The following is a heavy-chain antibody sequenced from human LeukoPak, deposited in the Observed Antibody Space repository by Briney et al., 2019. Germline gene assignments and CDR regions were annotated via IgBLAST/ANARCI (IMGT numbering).Heavy chain of an antibody. Sequence: SETLSLTCTVSGGSISSYYWSWIRQPPGKGLEWIGYIYYSGSTNYNPSLKSRVTISVDTSKNQFSLKLSSVTAADTAVYYCARGQDYDSSGPYYFDYWGQGTLVTVSS. J-gene: IGHJ4*02. D-gene: IGHD3-22*01. CDR1: GGSISSYY. CDR3: ARGQDYDSSGPYYFDY. CDR2: IYYSGST. V-gene: IGHV4-59*12.